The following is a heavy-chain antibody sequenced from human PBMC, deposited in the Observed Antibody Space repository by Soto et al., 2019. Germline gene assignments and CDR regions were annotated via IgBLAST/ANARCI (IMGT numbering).Heavy chain of an antibody. V-gene: IGHV3-23*01. CDR3: AKEPVGPDWYFDL. CDR1: GFTFSSYA. CDR2: ISGSGGST. J-gene: IGHJ2*01. Sequence: LRLSCAASGFTFSSYAMSWVRQAPGKGLEWVSAISGSGGSTYYADSVKGRFTVSRDNSKNTLYLQMNSLRAEDTAVYNCAKEPVGPDWYFDLWGRGTLVTVSS.